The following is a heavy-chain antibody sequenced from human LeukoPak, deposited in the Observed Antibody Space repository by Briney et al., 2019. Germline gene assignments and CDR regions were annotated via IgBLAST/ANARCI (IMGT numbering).Heavy chain of an antibody. D-gene: IGHD5-18*01. Sequence: GESLKISCKGSGYSFTSYWIGWVRQMPGKGLEWMGIIYPGDSDTRYSPSFQGQVTISADKSISPAYLQWSRLKASDTAMYYWARHSGGGGSGDTAMVNYAFDIWGQGTMVTVSS. CDR1: GYSFTSYW. CDR2: IYPGDSDT. J-gene: IGHJ3*02. V-gene: IGHV5-51*01. CDR3: ARHSGGGGSGDTAMVNYAFDI.